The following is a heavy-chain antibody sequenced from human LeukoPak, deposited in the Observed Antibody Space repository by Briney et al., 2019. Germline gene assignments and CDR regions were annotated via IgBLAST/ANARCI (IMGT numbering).Heavy chain of an antibody. CDR3: ARRRITMVRGVITGGYYFDY. V-gene: IGHV4-34*01. CDR1: GGSFSGYY. Sequence: SEXLSLTCAVYGGSFSGYYWSWLRQPPGKGLEWIGEINHSGSPNYNPSLNTRVTISVDTSKNQFSLKLSSVTAADTAVYYCARRRITMVRGVITGGYYFDYWGQGTLVTVSS. CDR2: INHSGSP. J-gene: IGHJ4*02. D-gene: IGHD3-10*01.